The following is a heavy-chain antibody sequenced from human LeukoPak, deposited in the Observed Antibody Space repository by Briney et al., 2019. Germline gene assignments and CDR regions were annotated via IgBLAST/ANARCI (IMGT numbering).Heavy chain of an antibody. Sequence: ASVKVSCKASGYTFTSYYMRWVRQAPGQGLEWMGIINPSGGSTSYAQKFQGRVTMTRDTSTSTVYMELSSLRSEDTAVYYCARRAGVRYSSRFYFDYWGQGTLVTVSS. J-gene: IGHJ4*02. CDR3: ARRAGVRYSSRFYFDY. CDR2: INPSGGST. V-gene: IGHV1-46*01. D-gene: IGHD6-13*01. CDR1: GYTFTSYY.